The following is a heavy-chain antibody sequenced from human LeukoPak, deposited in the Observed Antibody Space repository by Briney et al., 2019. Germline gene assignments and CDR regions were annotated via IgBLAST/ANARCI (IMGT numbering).Heavy chain of an antibody. Sequence: GGSLRLSCAASGFTFSNYAMSWVRQAPGKGLEWASGISGSGGSTYYSDSVKGRFTISRDNSKNTLYLQMNSLRAEDTAVYYCAELGITMIGGVWGKGTTVTISS. CDR3: AELGITMIGGV. CDR2: ISGSGGST. J-gene: IGHJ6*04. CDR1: GFTFSNYA. V-gene: IGHV3-23*01. D-gene: IGHD3-10*02.